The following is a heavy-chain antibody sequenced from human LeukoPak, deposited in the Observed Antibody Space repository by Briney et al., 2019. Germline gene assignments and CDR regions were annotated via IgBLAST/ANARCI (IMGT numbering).Heavy chain of an antibody. CDR1: GGFISSGGYY. J-gene: IGHJ5*02. D-gene: IGHD4-17*01. V-gene: IGHV4-31*03. Sequence: SQTLSLTCTVSGGFISSGGYYWSWIRQHPGKGLEWIGYIYYSGSTYYNPSLKSRVTISVDTSKNQFSLKLSSVTAADTAVYYCARARTTTVTTSSDWFDPWGQGTLVTVSS. CDR3: ARARTTTVTTSSDWFDP. CDR2: IYYSGST.